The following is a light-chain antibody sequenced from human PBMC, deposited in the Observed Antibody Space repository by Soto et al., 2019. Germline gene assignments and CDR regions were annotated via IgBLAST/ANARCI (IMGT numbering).Light chain of an antibody. CDR3: QRYDSFRT. CDR2: GAS. V-gene: IGKV3-20*01. Sequence: LTQSPATLSVSPLHISTVCCMASQSVRSNFLAWYQQKPGQAPRLLIYGASNRATGIPDRFSGSGSGTDFTLTITRLEPEDFAMYYCQRYDSFRTFGQGTKVDIK. J-gene: IGKJ1*01. CDR1: QSVRSNF.